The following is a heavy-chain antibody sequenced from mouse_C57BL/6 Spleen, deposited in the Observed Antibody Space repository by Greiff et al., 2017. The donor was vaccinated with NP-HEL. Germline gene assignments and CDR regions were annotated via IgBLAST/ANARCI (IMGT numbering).Heavy chain of an antibody. J-gene: IGHJ3*01. CDR3: AGDYYGSIHGFAY. CDR2: IYPGDGDT. D-gene: IGHD1-1*01. CDR1: GYAFSSYW. Sequence: QVQLQQSGAELVKPGASVKISCKASGYAFSSYWMNWVKQRPGKGLEWIGQIYPGDGDTNYNGKFKGKATLTADKSSSTAYMQLSSLTSEDAAVYFCAGDYYGSIHGFAYWGQGTLVTVSA. V-gene: IGHV1-80*01.